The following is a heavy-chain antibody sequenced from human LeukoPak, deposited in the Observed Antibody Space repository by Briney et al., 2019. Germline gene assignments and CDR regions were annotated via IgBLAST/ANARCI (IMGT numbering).Heavy chain of an antibody. CDR3: VRDHHRRLYDSQARDTFDI. CDR2: ISSSSSTI. D-gene: IGHD5/OR15-5a*01. V-gene: IGHV3-48*01. CDR1: GFTFSSYS. Sequence: GGSLRLSCAASGFTFSSYSMNWVRQAPGKGLEWVSYISSSSSTIYYADSVKGRFAISRDNAKNSLYLQMNSLRAEDTAVYYCVRDHHRRLYDSQARDTFDIWGRGTMVTVSS. J-gene: IGHJ3*02.